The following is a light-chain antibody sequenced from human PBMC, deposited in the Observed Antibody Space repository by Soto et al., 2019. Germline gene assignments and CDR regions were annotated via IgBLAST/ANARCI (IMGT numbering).Light chain of an antibody. V-gene: IGKV1-5*03. J-gene: IGKJ3*01. CDR2: KAS. Sequence: DIQMTQSPSTLSASVGDRVTITCRASDSVNRWLAWYQQKPGKAPKLLIYKASNLEGGVPSRFSGSGSGTEFTLTISSLQPDDFATYYCQQYESYSPFTFGPGTTVDIK. CDR1: DSVNRW. CDR3: QQYESYSPFT.